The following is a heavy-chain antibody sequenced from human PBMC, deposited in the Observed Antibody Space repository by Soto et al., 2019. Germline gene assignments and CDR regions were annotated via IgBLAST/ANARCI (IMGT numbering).Heavy chain of an antibody. CDR3: ARGQTLGSGYPPRFDY. Sequence: QLQLQESGSGLVKPSQTLSLTCAVSGGSISSGGYSWSWIRQPPGKGLEWIGYIYHSGSTYYNPSLQSRVTISVDRTKNQFSLKLSSVTAADTAVYYCARGQTLGSGYPPRFDYWGQGTLVTVSS. V-gene: IGHV4-30-2*01. J-gene: IGHJ4*02. CDR1: GGSISSGGYS. D-gene: IGHD3-3*01. CDR2: IYHSGST.